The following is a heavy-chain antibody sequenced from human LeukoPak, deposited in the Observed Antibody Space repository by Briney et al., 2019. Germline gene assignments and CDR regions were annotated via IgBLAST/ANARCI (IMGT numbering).Heavy chain of an antibody. CDR1: GGTFNSYA. Sequence: GASVKVSCKVSGGTFNSYAINWVRQAPGRGLEWMGGIIPILTAKTNAQEFQGRVILSADESTTTAYMELSSLRSDDTAVYYCWVGGLGFSETSFDYWRQGTLVAVSS. V-gene: IGHV1-69*13. CDR2: IIPILTAK. J-gene: IGHJ4*02. D-gene: IGHD3-16*01. CDR3: WVGGLGFSETSFDY.